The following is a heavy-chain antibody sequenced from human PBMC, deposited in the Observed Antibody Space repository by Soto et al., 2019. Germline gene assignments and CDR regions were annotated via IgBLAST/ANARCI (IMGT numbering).Heavy chain of an antibody. Sequence: GASVKVSCKASGYSFTNNDVSWVRQATGQGLEWMGWMNPGSGDTGYAQKFQGRVTMTRDISIATAYMELSSLRSDDTAIYYCARMATFGSLNWFDPWGQGTPVTVS. V-gene: IGHV1-8*01. CDR3: ARMATFGSLNWFDP. CDR1: GYSFTNND. J-gene: IGHJ5*02. D-gene: IGHD3-16*01. CDR2: MNPGSGDT.